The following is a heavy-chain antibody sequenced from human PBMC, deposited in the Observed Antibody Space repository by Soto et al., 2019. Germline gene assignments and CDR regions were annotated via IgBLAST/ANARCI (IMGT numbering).Heavy chain of an antibody. CDR3: AKEGLRAVAGGLRRGFDY. J-gene: IGHJ4*02. D-gene: IGHD6-19*01. CDR2: ISGSGGST. Sequence: GGSLRLSCAASGFTFSSYAMSWVRQAPGKGLEWVSAISGSGGSTYYADSVKGRFTISRDNSKNTLYLQMNSLRAEDTAVYYCAKEGLRAVAGGLRRGFDYWGQGTLVTVSS. CDR1: GFTFSSYA. V-gene: IGHV3-23*01.